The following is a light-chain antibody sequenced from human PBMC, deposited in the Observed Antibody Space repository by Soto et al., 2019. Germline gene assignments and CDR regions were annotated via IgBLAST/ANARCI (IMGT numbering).Light chain of an antibody. V-gene: IGKV1D-12*01. CDR3: QQANSYPPT. CDR2: ASS. CDR1: QDVSKW. J-gene: IGKJ3*01. Sequence: DIQMTQSPSSVSASIGDRVIITCRASQDVSKWLAWYQQKPGRAPKLLIYASSTLQSGVPSRFGGSGSGTDFTLTITSLQPEDFASYYCQQANSYPPTFGPGTKVDI.